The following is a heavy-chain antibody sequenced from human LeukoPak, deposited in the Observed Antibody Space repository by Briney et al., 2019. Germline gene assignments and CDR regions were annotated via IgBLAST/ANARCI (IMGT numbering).Heavy chain of an antibody. CDR2: INPNSGGT. V-gene: IGHV1-2*02. J-gene: IGHJ6*02. D-gene: IGHD3-22*01. Sequence: ASVKVSCKASGYTFTGYYMHWVRQAPGQGLEWMGWINPNSGGTNYAQKFQGRVTMTRDTSISTAYMELSRLRSDDTAVYYCARAGTYYYDSSGLPHGMDVWGQGTTVTVSS. CDR1: GYTFTGYY. CDR3: ARAGTYYYDSSGLPHGMDV.